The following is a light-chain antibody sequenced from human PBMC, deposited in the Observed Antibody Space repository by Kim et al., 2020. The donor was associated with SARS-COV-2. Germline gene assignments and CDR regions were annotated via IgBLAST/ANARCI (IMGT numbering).Light chain of an antibody. CDR2: SAS. V-gene: IGKV1-16*01. J-gene: IGKJ3*01. CDR1: QDLSNY. CDR3: QQYTNYPPT. Sequence: AYVGDIVPLTCRASQDLSNYFGWFQQKPGKAPKSLISSASGLQSGVPSTFSGSRSGTDFTLPISSLEPEGFATYYCQQYTNYPPTFGPGAKVDIK.